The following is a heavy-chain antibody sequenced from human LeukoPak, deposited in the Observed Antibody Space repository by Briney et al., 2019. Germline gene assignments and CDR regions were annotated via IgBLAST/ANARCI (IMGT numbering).Heavy chain of an antibody. CDR2: ISYDGSNK. Sequence: GGSLRLSCAASGFTFSSYAMHWVRQAPGKGLEWVAVISYDGSNKHYADSVKDRFTISRDNSKNTLYLQMNSLRAEDTAVYYCARDGFDYWGQGTLVTVSS. V-gene: IGHV3-30-3*01. J-gene: IGHJ4*02. CDR1: GFTFSSYA. CDR3: ARDGFDY.